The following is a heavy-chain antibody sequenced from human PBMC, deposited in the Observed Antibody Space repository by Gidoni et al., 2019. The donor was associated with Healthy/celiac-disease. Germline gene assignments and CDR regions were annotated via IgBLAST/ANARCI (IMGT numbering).Heavy chain of an antibody. J-gene: IGHJ4*02. V-gene: IGHV4-31*03. CDR3: ARAREVAGNFDY. Sequence: QVQLQESGPGLVKPSQTLSLPCSVSGGSISSGGYYWSWIRQNPGKGLEWIGYIYYSWSTYYNPSLKSRVTISVDTSKNQFSLKLSSVTAADTAVYYCARAREVAGNFDYWGQGTLVTVSS. CDR2: IYYSWST. D-gene: IGHD6-19*01. CDR1: GGSISSGGYY.